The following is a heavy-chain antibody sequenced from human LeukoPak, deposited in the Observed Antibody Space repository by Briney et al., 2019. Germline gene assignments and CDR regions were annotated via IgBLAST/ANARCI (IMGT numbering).Heavy chain of an antibody. Sequence: PGGSLRLSCAASGFTFSSYSMNWVRQAPGKGLEWVSFISSSSSYVSYVDSVRGRFTISRDNAKNSLYLQMNSLRAEDTAVYYCARDRTAALDYWGQGTLVTVSS. J-gene: IGHJ4*02. CDR2: ISSSSSYV. D-gene: IGHD6-13*01. CDR3: ARDRTAALDY. CDR1: GFTFSSYS. V-gene: IGHV3-21*01.